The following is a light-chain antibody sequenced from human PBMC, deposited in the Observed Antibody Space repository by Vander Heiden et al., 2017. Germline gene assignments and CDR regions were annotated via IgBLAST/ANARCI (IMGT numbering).Light chain of an antibody. Sequence: DIQITQSPSSLSASVGDRATLTCRASQNISNYLNWYQQKPGKAPNLLIYAASSLQSGVPSRFSGSGSGTDFTLTINSLQPEDFATYYCQQSYSTPPYTFGQGTRLXIK. J-gene: IGKJ2*01. CDR1: QNISNY. CDR3: QQSYSTPPYT. V-gene: IGKV1-39*01. CDR2: AAS.